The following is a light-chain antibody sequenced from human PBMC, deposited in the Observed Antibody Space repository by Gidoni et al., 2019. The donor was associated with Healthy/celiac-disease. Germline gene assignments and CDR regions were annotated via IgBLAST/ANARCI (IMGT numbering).Light chain of an antibody. CDR3: QQYNNWPRT. CDR1: QSGSSN. Sequence: EIVMTQSPATLSVSPGERATLSCRASQSGSSNLAWYQQKPGQAPRLLIYGASTRTTGIPARFSGSGSGKEFTLTISSLQSEDFAVYYCQQYNNWPRTFGQGTKVEIK. V-gene: IGKV3-15*01. J-gene: IGKJ1*01. CDR2: GAS.